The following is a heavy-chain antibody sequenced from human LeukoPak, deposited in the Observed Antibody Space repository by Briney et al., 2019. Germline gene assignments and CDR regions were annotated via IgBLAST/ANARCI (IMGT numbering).Heavy chain of an antibody. Sequence: ASVKVSCKASGYTFTGYYMHWVRQAPGQGLEWMGWINPNSGGTNYAQKFQGRVTMTRDTSISTAYMELSRLRSDDTAVYYCARAVGATNYYYYYMDVWGKGTTVTISS. D-gene: IGHD1-26*01. CDR1: GYTFTGYY. J-gene: IGHJ6*03. CDR3: ARAVGATNYYYYYMDV. V-gene: IGHV1-2*02. CDR2: INPNSGGT.